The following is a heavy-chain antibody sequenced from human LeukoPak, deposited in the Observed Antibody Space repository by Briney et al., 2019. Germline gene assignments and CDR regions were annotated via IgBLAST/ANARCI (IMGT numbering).Heavy chain of an antibody. J-gene: IGHJ4*02. CDR2: INPYSGDA. CDR1: GYTFTGYY. Sequence: ASVKVSCKASGYTFTGYYMHWVRQAPGQGLEWMGRINPYSGDANFAQKFQGRVTMTRDTSITTAYMDLSSLTPDDTAVYFCARDQGSLTRSWYTGYWGQGTQVTVSS. V-gene: IGHV1-2*06. D-gene: IGHD6-13*01. CDR3: ARDQGSLTRSWYTGY.